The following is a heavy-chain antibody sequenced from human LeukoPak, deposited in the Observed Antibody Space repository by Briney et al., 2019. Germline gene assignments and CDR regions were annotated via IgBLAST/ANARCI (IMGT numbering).Heavy chain of an antibody. J-gene: IGHJ4*02. CDR1: GFTFSNAW. CDR2: IKSKTDGGTT. Sequence: GGSLRLSCAASGFTFSNAWMSWVRQAPGKGLGWVGRIKSKTDGGTTDYAAPVKGRFTISRDDSKNTLYLQMNSLKTEDTAVYYCTTDITHIVVVTATAGDYWGQGTLVTVSS. CDR3: TTDITHIVVVTATAGDY. D-gene: IGHD2-21*02. V-gene: IGHV3-15*01.